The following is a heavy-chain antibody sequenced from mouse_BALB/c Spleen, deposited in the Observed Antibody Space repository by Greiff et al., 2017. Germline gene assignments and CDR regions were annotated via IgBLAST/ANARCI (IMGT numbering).Heavy chain of an antibody. V-gene: IGHV1S135*01. CDR3: AKERGDYGYADY. Sequence: EVQLQQSGPELMKPGASVKISCKASGYSFTSYYMHWVKQSHGKSLEWIGYIDPFNGGTSYNQKFKGKATLTVDKSSSTAYMHLSSLTSEDSAVYYCAKERGDYGYADYWGQGTTLTVSS. CDR2: IDPFNGGT. CDR1: GYSFTSYY. D-gene: IGHD2-2*01. J-gene: IGHJ2*01.